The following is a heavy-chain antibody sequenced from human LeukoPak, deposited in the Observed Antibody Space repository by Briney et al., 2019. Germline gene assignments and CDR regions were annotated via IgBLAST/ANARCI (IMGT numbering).Heavy chain of an antibody. CDR2: INHSGST. J-gene: IGHJ4*02. D-gene: IGHD2-2*01. CDR1: GGSFSGYY. V-gene: IGHV4-34*01. CDR3: ARGGYCSSTSCYRSVLGGY. Sequence: PSETLSLTCAVYGGSFSGYYWSWIRQPPGKGLEWIGEINHSGSTNYNPSLESRVTISVDTSKNQFSLKLSSVTAADTAVYYCARGGYCSSTSCYRSVLGGYWGQGTLVTASS.